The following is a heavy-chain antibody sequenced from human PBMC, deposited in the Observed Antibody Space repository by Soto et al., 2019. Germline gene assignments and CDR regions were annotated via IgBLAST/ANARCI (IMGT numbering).Heavy chain of an antibody. J-gene: IGHJ4*02. CDR1: GGTFSSYT. CDR3: ARDHHCSGGSCYSVYFDY. Sequence: QVQLVQSGAEVKKPGSSVKVSCKASGGTFSSYTISWVRQAPGQGLEWMGRIIPILGIANYAQKFQGRVTITADKSTSTAYRELSSLRSEDTAVYYCARDHHCSGGSCYSVYFDYWGQGTLVTVSS. CDR2: IIPILGIA. D-gene: IGHD2-15*01. V-gene: IGHV1-69*08.